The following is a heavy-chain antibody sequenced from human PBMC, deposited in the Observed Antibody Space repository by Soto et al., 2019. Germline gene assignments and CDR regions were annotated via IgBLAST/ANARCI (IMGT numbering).Heavy chain of an antibody. CDR3: ARAGSRTYSSSWYSTTPFDY. V-gene: IGHV4-39*07. J-gene: IGHJ4*02. CDR2: IYYSGST. D-gene: IGHD6-13*01. Sequence: SETLSLTCTVSGGSISSSSYYWGWIRQPPGKGLEWIGNIYYSGSTNYNPSLKSRVTISVDTSKNQFSLKLSSVTAADTAVYYCARAGSRTYSSSWYSTTPFDYWGQGTLVTVSS. CDR1: GGSISSSSYY.